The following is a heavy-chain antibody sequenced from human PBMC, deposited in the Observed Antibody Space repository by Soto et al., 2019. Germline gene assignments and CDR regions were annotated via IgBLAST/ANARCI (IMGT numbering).Heavy chain of an antibody. D-gene: IGHD3-9*01. CDR2: IYYSGST. Sequence: TSETLSLTCTVSGGSISSYYWSWIRQPPGKGLEWIGYIYYSGSTNYNPSLKSRVTISVDTSKNQFSLKLSSVTAADTAVYYCARVLYVLRYFGPSYYFDYWGQGTLVTVSS. CDR3: ARVLYVLRYFGPSYYFDY. J-gene: IGHJ4*02. CDR1: GGSISSYY. V-gene: IGHV4-59*01.